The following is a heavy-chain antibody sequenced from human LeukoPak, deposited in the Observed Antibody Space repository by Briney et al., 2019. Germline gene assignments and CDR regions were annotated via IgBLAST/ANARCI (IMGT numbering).Heavy chain of an antibody. CDR3: ARGNSSGHFFDY. CDR2: IYYSGST. D-gene: IGHD6-19*01. J-gene: IGHJ4*02. V-gene: IGHV4-30-4*01. Sequence: SETLSLTCTVSGGSISSGDYYWSWIRQPPGKGLEWIGYIYYSGSTYYNPSLKSRVTISVDTSKNQFSLKLSSVTAADTAVYYCARGNSSGHFFDYWGQGTLVTVSS. CDR1: GGSISSGDYY.